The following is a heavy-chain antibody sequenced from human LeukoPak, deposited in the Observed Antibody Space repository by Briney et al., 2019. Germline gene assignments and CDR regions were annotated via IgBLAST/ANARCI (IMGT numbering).Heavy chain of an antibody. Sequence: SGTLSLTCGVSGGSISNTNWWSWVRQPPGKGLEWVGEIHHSGSTNYNSSLKSRVTISVDKSKNQFSLKLSSMTAADTAVYYCARDLGGIYFDYWGQGTLVTVSS. CDR3: ARDLGGIYFDY. CDR2: IHHSGST. J-gene: IGHJ4*02. D-gene: IGHD1-26*01. V-gene: IGHV4-4*02. CDR1: GGSISNTNW.